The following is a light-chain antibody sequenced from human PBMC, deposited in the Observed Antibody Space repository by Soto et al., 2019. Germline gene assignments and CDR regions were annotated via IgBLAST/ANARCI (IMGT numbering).Light chain of an antibody. J-gene: IGKJ1*01. CDR1: QSVSSN. CDR2: AAS. Sequence: EIVVTQSPATLSVSPGERATLSCRASQSVSSNLAWYQQKPGRAPRLLIYAASTRATGVPDRFTGSGSGTEFTLTISSLQPDDFATYYCHQYNYYRPTFGQGTKVDIK. V-gene: IGKV3-15*01. CDR3: HQYNYYRPT.